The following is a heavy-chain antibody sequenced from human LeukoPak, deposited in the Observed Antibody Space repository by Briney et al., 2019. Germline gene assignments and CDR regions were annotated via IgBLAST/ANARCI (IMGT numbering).Heavy chain of an antibody. CDR2: VYRSGIT. Sequence: SETLSLTCVVSSYSISTGYHWGRIRQPPGEGLEWIGVVYRSGITYYNPSLKSRVTISVGTSKNQISLKLSSVTAADTAVYYCARHLLAGCSGGSCYSGSAFDIWGQGTMVTVSS. CDR1: SYSISTGYH. D-gene: IGHD2-15*01. V-gene: IGHV4-38-2*01. J-gene: IGHJ3*02. CDR3: ARHLLAGCSGGSCYSGSAFDI.